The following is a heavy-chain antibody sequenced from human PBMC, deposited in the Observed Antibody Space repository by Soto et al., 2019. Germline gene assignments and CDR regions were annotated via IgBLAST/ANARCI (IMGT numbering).Heavy chain of an antibody. D-gene: IGHD3-16*02. CDR1: GLTFSNYA. Sequence: EVRLLESGVGLVKPGGSLRLSGATSGLTFSNYAMSWVREAPGGGLEWVSSMSGSSSTTYYADSVRGRFTISRDRSKNTLYLQMSSLRAEDTALYYCAKNQERELPRVIGFWGQGTLVTVSS. V-gene: IGHV3-23*01. CDR3: AKNQERELPRVIGF. J-gene: IGHJ4*02. CDR2: MSGSSSTT.